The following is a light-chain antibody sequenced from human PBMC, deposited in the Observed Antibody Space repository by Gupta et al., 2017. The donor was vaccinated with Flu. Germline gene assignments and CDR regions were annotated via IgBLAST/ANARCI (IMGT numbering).Light chain of an antibody. CDR2: EAS. CDR1: QDSSNY. J-gene: IGKJ2*02. Sequence: STSSLSASVGDRVTITCQASQDSSNYLDWYQQKPGQAPKLLIYEASNLETGVPSRFSGSGSGTDFTFTISRLEPEDIATYYCQQYDKLLRRTFGQGTKMEIK. CDR3: QQYDKLLRRT. V-gene: IGKV1-33*01.